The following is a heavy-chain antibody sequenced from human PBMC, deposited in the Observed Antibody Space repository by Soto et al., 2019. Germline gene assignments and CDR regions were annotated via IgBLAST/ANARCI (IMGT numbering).Heavy chain of an antibody. CDR3: ARDHYGDSAVDY. CDR2: ISSSSRTI. D-gene: IGHD4-17*01. V-gene: IGHV3-48*01. CDR1: GFTFSSYS. J-gene: IGHJ4*02. Sequence: HPGGSLRLSCAASGFTFSSYSMNWVRQAPGKGLEWVSYISSSSRTIYYADSVKGRFTISRDNAKNSLYLQINSLSAEDTAVYYCARDHYGDSAVDYWGQGTLVTV.